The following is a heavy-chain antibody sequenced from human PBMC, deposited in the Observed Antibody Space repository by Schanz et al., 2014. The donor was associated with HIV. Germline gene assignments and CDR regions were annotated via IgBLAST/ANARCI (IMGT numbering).Heavy chain of an antibody. Sequence: EVQLLESGGGLVQPGGSLRLSCAASGFTFSSYGMHWVRQAPGKGLEWVSSISNTSTHTYYAASLKGRFTISRDNAKNSLYLQMDSLRAEDTAVYYCARDYEYFEVLTGYYYYYGMDVWGQGTTVTVSS. CDR1: GFTFSSYG. CDR2: ISNTSTHT. D-gene: IGHD3-9*01. V-gene: IGHV3-21*01. J-gene: IGHJ6*01. CDR3: ARDYEYFEVLTGYYYYYGMDV.